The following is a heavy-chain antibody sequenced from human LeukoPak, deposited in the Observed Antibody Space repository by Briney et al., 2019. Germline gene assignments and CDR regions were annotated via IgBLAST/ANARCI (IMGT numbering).Heavy chain of an antibody. D-gene: IGHD3-10*01. CDR3: ARDRAVTVRGVIYDY. CDR1: GFTFSSYW. Sequence: PGGSLRLSCEASGFTFSSYWMHWVRQIPGKGLMWVSRIESNGLTLYADSVRDRFTISRDNGKNSLYLQMNSLRAEDTAVYYCARDRAVTVRGVIYDYWGQGTLVTVSS. J-gene: IGHJ4*02. CDR2: IESNGLT. V-gene: IGHV3-74*01.